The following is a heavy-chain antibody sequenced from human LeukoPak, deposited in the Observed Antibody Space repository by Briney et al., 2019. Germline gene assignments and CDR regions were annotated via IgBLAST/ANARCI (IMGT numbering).Heavy chain of an antibody. CDR3: ARGVSGSSTLDF. V-gene: IGHV7-4-1*02. CDR1: GYTFTRYA. Sequence: ASVKVPCKASGYTFTRYAINWVRQAPGQGLEWMGWINTNTGNPTYAQGFIGRSVFSLDTSVNTACLRISSLKAEDTAMYYCARGVSGSSTLDFWGQGTLVTVSS. CDR2: INTNTGNP. D-gene: IGHD1-26*01. J-gene: IGHJ4*02.